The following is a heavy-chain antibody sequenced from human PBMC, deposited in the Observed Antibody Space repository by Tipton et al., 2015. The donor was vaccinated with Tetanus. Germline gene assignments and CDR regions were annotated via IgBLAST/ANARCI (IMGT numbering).Heavy chain of an antibody. V-gene: IGHV1-69*01. CDR2: IIPMFGAA. J-gene: IGHJ4*02. D-gene: IGHD3-3*01. CDR3: AVKDGVGPSLFDS. CDR1: GGSFRTYA. Sequence: QSGAEVKTPGSSVKVSCVASGGSFRTYAISWVRQAPGQGLEWVGGIIPMFGAADYAQKFRDSVTITADESTGTVYLELSNLRSEDTAIYYCAVKDGVGPSLFDSWGQGIALTVSS.